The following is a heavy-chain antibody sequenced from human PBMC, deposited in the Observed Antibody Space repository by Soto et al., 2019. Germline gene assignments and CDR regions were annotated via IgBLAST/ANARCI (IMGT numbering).Heavy chain of an antibody. CDR1: GGSCSGYY. CDR3: ASRVKLERETWSAP. Sequence: SETLSLTCAVYGGSCSGYYWNWIRQPPGKGLEWIGEISHSGRTNYSPSLKSRVTILVDTSKNQFSLKLTSVTDADTAVYYRASRVKLERETWSAPWGNGISVPVSS. D-gene: IGHD1-1*01. V-gene: IGHV4-34*01. CDR2: ISHSGRT. J-gene: IGHJ5*02.